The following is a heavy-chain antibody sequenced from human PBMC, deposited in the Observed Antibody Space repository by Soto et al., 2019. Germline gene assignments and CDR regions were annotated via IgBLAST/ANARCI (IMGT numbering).Heavy chain of an antibody. CDR3: ARGHHSSRPYYFDY. CDR2: ISAGDGST. Sequence: KVSCKASGYTFTAYSMHWVRQAPGQSLEWMGWISAGDGSTKYSPKFQARVTITRDTSASTVYLELTSLTSEDRAVYFCARGHHSSRPYYFDYWGPGTQVTVSS. CDR1: GYTFTAYS. J-gene: IGHJ4*02. D-gene: IGHD6-19*01. V-gene: IGHV1-3*01.